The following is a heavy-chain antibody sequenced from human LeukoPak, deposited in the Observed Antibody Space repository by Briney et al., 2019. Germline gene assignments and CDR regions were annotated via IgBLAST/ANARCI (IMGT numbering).Heavy chain of an antibody. CDR3: ARLYYDILTGFFFYIDR. CDR1: GGSISGYY. J-gene: IGHJ4*02. V-gene: IGHV4-34*01. D-gene: IGHD3-9*01. CDR2: INHSGST. Sequence: PSETLSLTCTVSGGSISGYYWSWIRQPPPKGLEWIGEINHSGSTNYNPSLKSRVTISVDTSMNKFSLKLSSVTAADTAVYYCARLYYDILTGFFFYIDRWGQGTLVTVSS.